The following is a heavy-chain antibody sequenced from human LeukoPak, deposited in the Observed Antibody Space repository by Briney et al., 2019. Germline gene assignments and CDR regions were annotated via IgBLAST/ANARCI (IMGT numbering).Heavy chain of an antibody. V-gene: IGHV4-39*01. CDR3: ARLSYSSAH. D-gene: IGHD6-25*01. J-gene: IGHJ4*02. CDR1: GGSISSSSYY. Sequence: SETLSLTCTVSGGSISSSSYYWGWIRQPPGKELEWIGSIYYSGSTYYNPSLKSRVTISVDTSKNQFSLKLSSVTAADTAVYYCARLSYSSAHWGQGTLVTVSS. CDR2: IYYSGST.